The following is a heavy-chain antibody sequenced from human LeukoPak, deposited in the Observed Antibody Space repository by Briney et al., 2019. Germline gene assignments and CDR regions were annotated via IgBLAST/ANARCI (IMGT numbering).Heavy chain of an antibody. CDR1: GFTVSSNY. V-gene: IGHV3-30*02. D-gene: IGHD1-26*01. J-gene: IGHJ4*02. CDR3: AKDQEAARVGATQY. Sequence: PGGSLRLSCAASGFTVSSNYMSWVRQAPGKGLEWVAFIRYDGSNKYYADSVKGRFTISRDNSKNTLYLQMNSLRGEDTAVYYCAKDQEAARVGATQYWGQGTLVTVST. CDR2: IRYDGSNK.